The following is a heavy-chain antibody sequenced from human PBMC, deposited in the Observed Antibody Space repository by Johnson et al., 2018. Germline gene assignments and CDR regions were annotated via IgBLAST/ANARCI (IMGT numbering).Heavy chain of an antibody. CDR2: IYYSGST. J-gene: IGHJ6*02. Sequence: QVQLQESGPGLVKPSETLSLTCTVSGGSISSHYWSWIRQPPGKGLEWIGYIYYSGSTNYNPSLKSRVTISVDTSKNQFSLKLSSVTAADTAVYYWARGGGADYYYGMDVWGQGTTVTVS. D-gene: IGHD1-26*01. CDR1: GGSISSHY. V-gene: IGHV4-59*11. CDR3: ARGGGADYYYGMDV.